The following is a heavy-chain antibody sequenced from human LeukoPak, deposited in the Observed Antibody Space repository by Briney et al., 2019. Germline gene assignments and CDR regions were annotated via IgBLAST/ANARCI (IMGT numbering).Heavy chain of an antibody. CDR2: IYYRGST. D-gene: IGHD3-10*01. Sequence: PSQTLSLTCTVSGGSISSGDYYWSWLRQPPGKGLEWIGYIYYRGSTYYNPSLKSRVTISVDTSKNQFSLKLSSVTAADTAVYYCARFDYYSSGSYDASGAFDIWGQGTMVTVSS. V-gene: IGHV4-30-4*01. CDR3: ARFDYYSSGSYDASGAFDI. J-gene: IGHJ3*02. CDR1: GGSISSGDYY.